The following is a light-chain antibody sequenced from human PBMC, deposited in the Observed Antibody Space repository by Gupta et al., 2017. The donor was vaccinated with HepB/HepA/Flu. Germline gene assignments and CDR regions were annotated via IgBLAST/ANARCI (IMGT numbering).Light chain of an antibody. CDR2: NVS. V-gene: IGLV2-14*03. Sequence: QSALTQPSSVSGSPGQSITISCTGTRSNIGGYDYVSWYQQYPDRAPKLISYNVSHRPSGVSDLFSGSKYGKTASLTISGLRPEDEAIYHCSSHAATSSLFGGGTKLTVL. CDR1: RSNIGGYDY. J-gene: IGLJ2*01. CDR3: SSHAATSSL.